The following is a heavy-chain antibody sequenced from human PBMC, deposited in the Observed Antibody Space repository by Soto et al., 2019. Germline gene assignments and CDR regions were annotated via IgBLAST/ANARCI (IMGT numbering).Heavy chain of an antibody. J-gene: IGHJ6*02. CDR2: ISSSSCTI. V-gene: IGHV3-48*02. Sequence: GSLRLSCAAFGFTFSSYAMNWVRQAPGKGLVWVSYISSSSCTIYYAESVKGRFTISRDNDKNSLYLQMNSLRDEDTAVYYCARPYDFWSGFHDYYYGLAVWGQGTTVTVSS. D-gene: IGHD3-3*01. CDR1: GFTFSSYA. CDR3: ARPYDFWSGFHDYYYGLAV.